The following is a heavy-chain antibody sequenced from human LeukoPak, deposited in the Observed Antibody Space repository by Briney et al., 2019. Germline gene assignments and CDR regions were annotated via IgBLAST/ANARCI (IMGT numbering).Heavy chain of an antibody. Sequence: GGSLRLSCAASGFTFSSYAMHWVRQAPGKGLEWVAVISYDGSNKYYADSVKGRFTISRDNSKNTLYLQMNSLRAEDTAVYYCAKELLGVVVITALDYWGQGTLVTVSS. V-gene: IGHV3-30*04. CDR3: AKELLGVVVITALDY. J-gene: IGHJ4*02. CDR2: ISYDGSNK. CDR1: GFTFSSYA. D-gene: IGHD3-22*01.